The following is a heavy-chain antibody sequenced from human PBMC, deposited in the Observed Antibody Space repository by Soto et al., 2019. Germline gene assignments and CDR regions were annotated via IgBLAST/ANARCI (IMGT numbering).Heavy chain of an antibody. D-gene: IGHD2-15*01. Sequence: QVQLVQSGAEVKKPGSSVKVSCKASGGTFSSYTISWVRQAPGQGLEWMGRIIPILGIANYAQKFQGRVTITADKSTSTAYRELSSLRSEDTAVYYCATRGYCSGGSCYSDYFDYWGQGTLVTVSS. CDR3: ATRGYCSGGSCYSDYFDY. J-gene: IGHJ4*02. CDR1: GGTFSSYT. V-gene: IGHV1-69*02. CDR2: IIPILGIA.